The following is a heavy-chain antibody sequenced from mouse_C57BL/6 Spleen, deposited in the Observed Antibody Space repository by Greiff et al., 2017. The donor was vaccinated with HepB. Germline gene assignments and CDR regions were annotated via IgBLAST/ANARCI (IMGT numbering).Heavy chain of an antibody. J-gene: IGHJ2*01. D-gene: IGHD4-1*01. CDR1: GYTFTSYW. CDR2: IDPSDSYT. Sequence: QVHVKQSGAELVKPGASAKLSCKASGYTFTSYWMQWVKQRPGQGLEWIGEIDPSDSYTNYNQKFKGKATLTVDTSSSTAYMQLSSLTSEDSAVYYCARRTGSYYYDYWGQGTTLTVSS. V-gene: IGHV1-50*01. CDR3: ARRTGSYYYDY.